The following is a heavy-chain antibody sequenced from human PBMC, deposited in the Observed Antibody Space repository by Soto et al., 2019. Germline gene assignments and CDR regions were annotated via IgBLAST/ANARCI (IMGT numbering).Heavy chain of an antibody. CDR2: IYHSGST. D-gene: IGHD1-26*01. CDR1: GASIDSYY. J-gene: IGHJ4*02. V-gene: IGHV4-59*12. CDR3: ASISDSGSYS. Sequence: SETLSLTCTVSGASIDSYYWNWIRQPPGKGLEWIGYIYHSGSTNYNPSLKSRVTISVDKSKNQFSLKLSSVTAADTAVYYCASISDSGSYSGGQGTLVTVSS.